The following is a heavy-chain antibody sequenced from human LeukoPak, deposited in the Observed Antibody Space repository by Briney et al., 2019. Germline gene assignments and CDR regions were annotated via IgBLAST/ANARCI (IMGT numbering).Heavy chain of an antibody. V-gene: IGHV3-30*02. J-gene: IGHJ4*02. CDR3: AREGTYYYGSGSYYEQYYFDY. CDR1: GFTFSNYG. CDR2: ILYDGTNK. D-gene: IGHD3-10*01. Sequence: GGSLRLSCATSGFTFSNYGMHWVRQAPGQGLEWVAFILYDGTNKYYADSVKGRFTISRDNAKNSLYLQMNSLRAEDTAVYYCAREGTYYYGSGSYYEQYYFDYWGQGTLVTVSS.